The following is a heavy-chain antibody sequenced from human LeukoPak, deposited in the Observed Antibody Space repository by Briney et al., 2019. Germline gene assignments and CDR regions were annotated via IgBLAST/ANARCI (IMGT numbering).Heavy chain of an antibody. V-gene: IGHV1-46*01. CDR3: ARCLWFGERSFDY. J-gene: IGHJ4*02. Sequence: GASVKVSCKASGYTFTGYYMHWVRQAPGQGLEWMGWINPSGGSTSYAQKFQGRVTMTRDTSTSTVYMELSSLRSEDTAVYYCARCLWFGERSFDYWGQGTLVTVSS. CDR2: INPSGGST. D-gene: IGHD3-10*01. CDR1: GYTFTGYY.